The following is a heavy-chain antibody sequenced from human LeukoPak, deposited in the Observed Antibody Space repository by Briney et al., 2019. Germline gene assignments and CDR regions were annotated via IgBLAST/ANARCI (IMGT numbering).Heavy chain of an antibody. J-gene: IGHJ5*02. CDR2: IYKRGAT. V-gene: IGHV4-4*09. CDR3: VASYATSSGIDR. CDR1: LDSMTDYY. Sequence: SETLSLTCNVSLDSMTDYYWSWIRQSPGWGLEWIGYIYKRGATNYLPSLRSRVTISVDTSKWQVFLRLNSVTAADTALYYCVASYATSSGIDRGSQGTLVTVSS. D-gene: IGHD2/OR15-2a*01.